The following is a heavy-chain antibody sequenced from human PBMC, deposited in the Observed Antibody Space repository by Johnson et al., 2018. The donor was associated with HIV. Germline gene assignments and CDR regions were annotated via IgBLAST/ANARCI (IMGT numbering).Heavy chain of an antibody. Sequence: VQLVESGGGLVQPGGSLRLSCAASGLTVSTNDINWVRQAPGKGLEWVAIIYSGDSTYYADSLEGRFTISRDKSKNTVYLQMNSLRVEDTAVYYCARDGPGDGNAMGGSGAFDIWGHGTTVTVSS. CDR1: GLTVSTND. D-gene: IGHD5-24*01. CDR2: IYSGDST. V-gene: IGHV3-66*01. CDR3: ARDGPGDGNAMGGSGAFDI. J-gene: IGHJ3*02.